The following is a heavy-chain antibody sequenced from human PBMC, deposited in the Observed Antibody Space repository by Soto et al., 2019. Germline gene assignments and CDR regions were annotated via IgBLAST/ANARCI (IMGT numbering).Heavy chain of an antibody. J-gene: IGHJ6*02. CDR2: ISGSGGST. D-gene: IGHD4-4*01. CDR1: GFTFSSYA. V-gene: IGHV3-23*01. CDR3: ADYSNYLPQSYYYGMDV. Sequence: GGSLRLSCAASGFTFSSYAMSWVRQAPGKGLEWVSAISGSGGSTYYADSVKGRFTISRDNSKNTLYLQMNSLRAEDTAVYYCADYSNYLPQSYYYGMDVWGQGTTVTVSS.